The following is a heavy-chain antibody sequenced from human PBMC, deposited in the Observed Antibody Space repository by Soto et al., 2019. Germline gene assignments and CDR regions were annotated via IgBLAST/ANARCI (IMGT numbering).Heavy chain of an antibody. Sequence: QVQLQESGPGLVKPSQTLSLTCSVSSDSMNSGGYYWSWIRQHPGKGLEWIGYIYSNGDTYYNPSLKIRVTISVDTSKNQFSLNLTSVTAADTAVYYWARRGGSSSGYYYYAMDVWGQGTTVTVSS. CDR3: ARRGGSSSGYYYYAMDV. CDR1: SDSMNSGGYY. D-gene: IGHD6-6*01. V-gene: IGHV4-31*03. J-gene: IGHJ6*02. CDR2: IYSNGDT.